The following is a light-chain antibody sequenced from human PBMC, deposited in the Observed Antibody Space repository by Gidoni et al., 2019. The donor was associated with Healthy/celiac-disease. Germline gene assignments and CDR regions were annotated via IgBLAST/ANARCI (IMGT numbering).Light chain of an antibody. CDR3: QQSYSTPWLT. Sequence: DIQITQSPSSLSASVGDRVTITCRASQSLSSYLNWYQQKPGKAPKLLIYAASSLQSGVPSRFSGSGSGTDFTLTISSLQPEDFATYYCQQSYSTPWLTFGGGTKVEIK. V-gene: IGKV1-39*01. J-gene: IGKJ4*01. CDR2: AAS. CDR1: QSLSSY.